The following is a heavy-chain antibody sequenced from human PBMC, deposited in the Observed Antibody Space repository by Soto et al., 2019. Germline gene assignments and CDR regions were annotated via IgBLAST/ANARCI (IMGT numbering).Heavy chain of an antibody. J-gene: IGHJ4*01. CDR1: GFTFSDYT. D-gene: IGHD2-2*01. Sequence: GGSLRLSCAASGFTFSDYTMSWVRQAPGKGLEWVSVISGGGGITYYADSVKGRFTISRDNSKKTLDLQMNSLRAEDTAIYYCTKHRAFCSGTTCYGYDYWGHGTLVTVPS. CDR3: TKHRAFCSGTTCYGYDY. CDR2: ISGGGGIT. V-gene: IGHV3-23*01.